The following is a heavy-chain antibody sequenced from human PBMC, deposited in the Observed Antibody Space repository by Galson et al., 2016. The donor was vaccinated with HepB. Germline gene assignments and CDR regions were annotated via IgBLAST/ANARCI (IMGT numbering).Heavy chain of an antibody. V-gene: IGHV3-48*02. Sequence: SLRLSCAASGFSFSSYNMNWVRQAPGKGLEWVSFLSSTSSTIYYADSVKGRFTISRDNAKNSLYLQMNSLRDEDTAIYYCARWSRGTGSSLDFWGQGTLVTVSS. CDR3: ARWSRGTGSSLDF. CDR2: LSSTSSTI. D-gene: IGHD3-10*01. CDR1: GFSFSSYN. J-gene: IGHJ4*02.